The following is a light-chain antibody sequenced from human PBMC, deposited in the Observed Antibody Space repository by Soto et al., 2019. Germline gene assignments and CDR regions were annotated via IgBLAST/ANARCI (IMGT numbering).Light chain of an antibody. Sequence: DIQVTQSPSSLSASVGDRVTITCRASQSISNYLNWYQQKPGKAPKLLIFATSSLQSGVPSRFSGSGSGTDVTLTINSLQPEDFATYYCQQSYSSFTFGPGTKVDIK. CDR2: ATS. J-gene: IGKJ3*01. V-gene: IGKV1-39*01. CDR1: QSISNY. CDR3: QQSYSSFT.